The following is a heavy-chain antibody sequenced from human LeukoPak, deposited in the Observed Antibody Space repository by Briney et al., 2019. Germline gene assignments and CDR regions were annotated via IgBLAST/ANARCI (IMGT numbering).Heavy chain of an antibody. D-gene: IGHD5-18*01. CDR2: TSSDGSSK. J-gene: IGHJ6*02. CDR1: KLTFSTFA. Sequence: GGSLRLSCAASKLTFSTFAMRWVRQAPGKGLEWVALTSSDGSSKYYTDSVKGRFTISRDNSKNTLYLQMNSLRAEDTAVYYCARYTAMDDYYYYGMDVWGQGTTVTVSS. V-gene: IGHV3-30-3*01. CDR3: ARYTAMDDYYYYGMDV.